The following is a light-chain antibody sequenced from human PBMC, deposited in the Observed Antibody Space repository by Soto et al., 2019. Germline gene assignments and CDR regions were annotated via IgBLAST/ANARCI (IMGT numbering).Light chain of an antibody. Sequence: DIVMTQSPDSLAVSLGERATLNCKSSQTVLYSSNNKNYLAWYQQKPGQPPKLLIYWASTREYGVPVRFRGSGSGTDFTLTISSLQAEDVAVYYCQQYYGSPRAYTFGQGTKLEIK. V-gene: IGKV4-1*01. CDR2: WAS. J-gene: IGKJ2*01. CDR1: QTVLYSSNNKNY. CDR3: QQYYGSPRAYT.